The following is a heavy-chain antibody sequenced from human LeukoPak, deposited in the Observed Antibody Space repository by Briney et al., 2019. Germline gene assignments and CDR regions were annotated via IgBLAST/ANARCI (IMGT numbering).Heavy chain of an antibody. D-gene: IGHD7-27*01. CDR2: ISSSGSTI. Sequence: GGSLRLSCAASGFTFSDYYMSWIRQAPGKGLEWASYISSSGSTIYYADSVKGRFTISRDNAKNSLYLQMNSLRADDTAEYYCAKDGDVRVQNYYWHLDVWGRGTTVSVSS. CDR3: AKDGDVRVQNYYWHLDV. V-gene: IGHV3-11*01. J-gene: IGHJ6*03. CDR1: GFTFSDYY.